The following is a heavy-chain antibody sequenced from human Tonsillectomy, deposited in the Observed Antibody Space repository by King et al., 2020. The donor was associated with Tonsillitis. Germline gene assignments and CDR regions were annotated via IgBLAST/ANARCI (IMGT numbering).Heavy chain of an antibody. D-gene: IGHD3-10*01. CDR3: ARVNVLLWFGELYGSDAFYI. Sequence: VQLPQSGPGLVKPSQTLSLTCAISGDSVSSNSAAWNWIRQSPSRGLEWLGRTYYRSKWYNDYAVSVKSRITINTDTSKNQFSLQLNSVTPEDTAVYYCARVNVLLWFGELYGSDAFYIGGKGTMVTVSS. CDR2: TYYRSKWYN. V-gene: IGHV6-1*01. CDR1: GDSVSSNSAA. J-gene: IGHJ3*02.